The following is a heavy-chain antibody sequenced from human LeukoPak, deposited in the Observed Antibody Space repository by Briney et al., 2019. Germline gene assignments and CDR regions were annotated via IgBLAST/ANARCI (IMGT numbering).Heavy chain of an antibody. V-gene: IGHV1-69*04. J-gene: IGHJ4*02. CDR1: GGTFSSYA. D-gene: IGHD3-22*01. Sequence: SVKVSCKASGGTFSSYAISWVRQAPGQGLEWMGRIIPILGIANYAQKFQGRVTITADKSTSTAYMELSSLRSEDTAVYYCARDYYDSSALDYWGQGALVTVSS. CDR3: ARDYYDSSALDY. CDR2: IIPILGIA.